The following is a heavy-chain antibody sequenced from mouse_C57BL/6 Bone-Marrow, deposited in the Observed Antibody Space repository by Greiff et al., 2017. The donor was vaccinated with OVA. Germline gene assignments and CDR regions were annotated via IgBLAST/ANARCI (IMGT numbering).Heavy chain of an antibody. CDR3: ATKSAYYSVAFDV. CDR2: IHPNSGST. J-gene: IGHJ1*03. Sequence: QVQLQQPRAALVKPGASVKLSCKASGYTFTSYWMHWVKQRPGQGLEWIGMIHPNSGSTNYNEKFKSKATLTVDKSSSTAYMQLSSLTSEDSAVDYWATKSAYYSVAFDVWGTGTTVTVSS. D-gene: IGHD2-12*01. V-gene: IGHV1-64*01. CDR1: GYTFTSYW.